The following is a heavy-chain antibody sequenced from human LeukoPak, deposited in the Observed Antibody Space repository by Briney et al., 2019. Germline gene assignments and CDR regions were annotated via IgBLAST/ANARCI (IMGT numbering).Heavy chain of an antibody. CDR3: ATLGRNYFDS. J-gene: IGHJ4*02. V-gene: IGHV3-11*01. CDR1: RFIISDYY. D-gene: IGHD2-15*01. CDR2: ISSSGSAI. Sequence: PGGSLRLSCAASRFIISDYYMTWIRQAPGKGLEWVSYISSSGSAIYYAGSVKGRFTVSRDNARNSLYLQMNSLRVEDTAVCYCATLGRNYFDSWGQGSLVTVSS.